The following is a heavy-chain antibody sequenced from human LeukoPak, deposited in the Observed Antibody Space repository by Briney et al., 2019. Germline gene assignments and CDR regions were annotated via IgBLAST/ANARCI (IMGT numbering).Heavy chain of an antibody. D-gene: IGHD4-17*01. Sequence: GGSLRLSCAASGFTLSSYSMNWVRQAPGKGLEWVSYISSSSSTIYYADSVKGRFTISRDNAKNSLYLQMNSLRAEDTAVYYCARAGLRKDYYMDVWGKGTTVTVSS. CDR3: ARAGLRKDYYMDV. J-gene: IGHJ6*03. CDR2: ISSSSSTI. CDR1: GFTLSSYS. V-gene: IGHV3-48*04.